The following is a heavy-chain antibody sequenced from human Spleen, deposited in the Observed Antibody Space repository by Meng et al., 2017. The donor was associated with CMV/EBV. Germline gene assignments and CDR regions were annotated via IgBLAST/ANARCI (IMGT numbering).Heavy chain of an antibody. J-gene: IGHJ4*02. Sequence: SGWSLSSGGYYWSLIRQHPGKGLEWIGYIYYSGSTYYNPSLKSRVTISVDTSKKQFSLKLSSVTAADTAVYYCARDQVSSNWGSLDYWGQGTLVTVSS. V-gene: IGHV4-31*02. CDR2: IYYSGST. D-gene: IGHD7-27*01. CDR1: GWSLSSGGYY. CDR3: ARDQVSSNWGSLDY.